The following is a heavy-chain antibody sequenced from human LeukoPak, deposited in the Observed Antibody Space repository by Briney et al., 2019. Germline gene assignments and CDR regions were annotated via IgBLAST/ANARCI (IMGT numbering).Heavy chain of an antibody. CDR3: ARRGGLNDAFDI. Sequence: RGESLKISCEASGSSFTSYWIAWGRQVPGKGLEWRGIIYPGDSDARDSPSFQAQVTISADKSIRTAYLQWSSLKASDTAMYYCARRGGLNDAFDIWGQGTMVIVSS. J-gene: IGHJ3*02. CDR2: IYPGDSDA. D-gene: IGHD3-16*01. CDR1: GSSFTSYW. V-gene: IGHV5-51*01.